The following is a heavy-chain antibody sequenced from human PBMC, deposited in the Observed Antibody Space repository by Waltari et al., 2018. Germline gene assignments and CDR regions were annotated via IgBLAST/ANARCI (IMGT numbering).Heavy chain of an antibody. V-gene: IGHV1-69*08. Sequence: QVQLVQSGAEVKKPGSSVKVSCKPSAGPFSRYAIGWVRQALGQGLAWMGRIIPIFGTANDAQKFQGRVTITADKSTSTAYMELSRLRAEETAVDYCANGGGLVRDYWGQGTLVTVAS. CDR3: ANGGGLVRDY. D-gene: IGHD1-1*01. J-gene: IGHJ4*02. CDR1: AGPFSRYA. CDR2: IIPIFGTA.